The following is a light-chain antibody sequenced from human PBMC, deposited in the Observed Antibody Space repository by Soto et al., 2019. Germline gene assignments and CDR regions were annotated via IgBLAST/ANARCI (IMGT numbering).Light chain of an antibody. V-gene: IGLV1-51*01. J-gene: IGLJ1*01. CDR2: DDD. CDR3: GSWDSSLGAYV. CDR1: SSNIGGNS. Sequence: QSVMTQPPSVSAAPGQRVTISCSGSSSNIGGNSVSWYQQLPGTAPKLLIYDDDKRPSGIPDRFSGSKSGTSATLGITGFQTGEEADYYCGSWDSSLGAYVFGTGTKLTVL.